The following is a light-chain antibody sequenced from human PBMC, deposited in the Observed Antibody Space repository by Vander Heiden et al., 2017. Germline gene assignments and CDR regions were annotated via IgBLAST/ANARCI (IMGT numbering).Light chain of an antibody. J-gene: IGKJ4*01. Sequence: DIVMSQSPDPLAVSLGERATINCKSSQSVLYSSNNKNYLAGYQQKPGQPPKLLIYWASTRECGVPDRFSGSGSGTDFTLTISSLQAEDVAVYYCQQEDSTPITFGGGTKVEIK. CDR1: QSVLYSSNNKNY. V-gene: IGKV4-1*01. CDR3: QQEDSTPIT. CDR2: WAS.